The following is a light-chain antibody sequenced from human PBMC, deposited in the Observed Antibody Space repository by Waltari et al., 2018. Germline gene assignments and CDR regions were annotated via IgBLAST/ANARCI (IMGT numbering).Light chain of an antibody. CDR1: SSDVGSYNL. CDR3: CSYAGSSTFNYV. J-gene: IGLJ1*01. CDR2: EGS. Sequence: QSALTQPASVSGSPGQSITISCTGTSSDVGSYNLVSWYQQHPGKAPKRMIYEGSKRPSVVSNLFSGSKSGNTASLTISGLQAEDEADYYCCSYAGSSTFNYVFGTGTKVTVL. V-gene: IGLV2-23*01.